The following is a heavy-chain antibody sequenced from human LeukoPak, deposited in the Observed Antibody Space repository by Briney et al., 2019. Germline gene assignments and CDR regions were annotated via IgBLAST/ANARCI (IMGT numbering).Heavy chain of an antibody. J-gene: IGHJ4*02. CDR3: ASMNYGSGSYRED. Sequence: GASVKVSCKASGGTFSSYSISWVRQAPGQGLEWMGGIIPIFGTANYAQKFQGRVTITADKSTSTAYMELSSLRSEDTAVYYCASMNYGSGSYREDWGQGTLVTVSS. CDR1: GGTFSSYS. V-gene: IGHV1-69*06. D-gene: IGHD3-10*01. CDR2: IIPIFGTA.